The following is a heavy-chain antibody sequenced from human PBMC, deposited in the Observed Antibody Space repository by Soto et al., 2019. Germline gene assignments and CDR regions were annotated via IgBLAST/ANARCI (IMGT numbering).Heavy chain of an antibody. CDR1: GFLFSTYG. CDR2: ASYDGSYT. CDR3: AIFSSNPVFSYFGMDV. Sequence: QVQLVESGGGVVQTGRSLRLSCAASGFLFSTYGMHWVRQAPGKGLEWVAVASYDGSYTYYGDSVKGRFTISRDNSKNILFLHMSRLRGDDSGVYYCAIFSSNPVFSYFGMDVCGQGTTVTVSS. V-gene: IGHV3-30*03. J-gene: IGHJ6*02. D-gene: IGHD3-3*01.